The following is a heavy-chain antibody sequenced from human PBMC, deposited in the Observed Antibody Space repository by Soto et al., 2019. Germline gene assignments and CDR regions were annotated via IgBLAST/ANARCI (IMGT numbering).Heavy chain of an antibody. D-gene: IGHD2-2*01. J-gene: IGHJ5*02. V-gene: IGHV3-30*18. CDR3: AKGLVPAAIDWFDP. Sequence: PGGSLRLSCAASGFTFSSYGMHWVRQAPGKGLEWVAVISYDGSNKYYADSVKGRFTISRDNSKNTLYLQMNSLRAEDTAVYYCAKGLVPAAIDWFDPWGQGTLVTVSS. CDR1: GFTFSSYG. CDR2: ISYDGSNK.